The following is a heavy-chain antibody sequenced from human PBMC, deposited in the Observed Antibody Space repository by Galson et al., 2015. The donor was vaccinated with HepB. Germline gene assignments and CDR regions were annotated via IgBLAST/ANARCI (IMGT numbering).Heavy chain of an antibody. CDR2: IWYDGSEK. Sequence: SLRLSCAASGFTFYSYGMHWVRQAPGKGLEWVALIWYDGSEKSYADSVKGRSTISRDNSKNALYLQMNSLRVEDTAVYYCARDRGSSGWNSDFWGQGTLVTVSS. D-gene: IGHD6-19*01. V-gene: IGHV3-33*01. CDR3: ARDRGSSGWNSDF. J-gene: IGHJ4*02. CDR1: GFTFYSYG.